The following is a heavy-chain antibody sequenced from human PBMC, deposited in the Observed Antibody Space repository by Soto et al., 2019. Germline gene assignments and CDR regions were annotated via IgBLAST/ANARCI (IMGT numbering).Heavy chain of an antibody. CDR2: ISYDGSNK. J-gene: IGHJ5*02. CDR1: GFTFSSYG. Sequence: QVQLVESGGGVVQPGRSLRLSCAASGFTFSSYGMHWVRQAPGKGLEWVAVISYDGSNKYYADSVKGRFTISRDNSKNTLYLQMNSLRAEDTAVYYCAKDLVARWELLDGGGFDPWGQGTLVTVSS. V-gene: IGHV3-30*18. D-gene: IGHD1-26*01. CDR3: AKDLVARWELLDGGGFDP.